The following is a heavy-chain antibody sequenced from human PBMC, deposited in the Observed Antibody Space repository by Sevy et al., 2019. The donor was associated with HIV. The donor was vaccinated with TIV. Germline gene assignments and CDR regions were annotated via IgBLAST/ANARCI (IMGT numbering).Heavy chain of an antibody. CDR3: ARSSYDFWSGYPWFDP. J-gene: IGHJ5*02. Sequence: SQTLSLTCTVSGGSISSYYWSWIRQPPGKGLEWIGYIYYSGSTNYNPSLKSRVTISVDTSKNQFSLKLSSVTAADTAVYYCARSSYDFWSGYPWFDPWGQGTLVTVSS. CDR1: GGSISSYY. CDR2: IYYSGST. V-gene: IGHV4-59*08. D-gene: IGHD3-3*01.